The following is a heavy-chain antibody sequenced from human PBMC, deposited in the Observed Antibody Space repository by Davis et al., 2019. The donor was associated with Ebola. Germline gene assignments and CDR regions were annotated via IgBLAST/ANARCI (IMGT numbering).Heavy chain of an antibody. Sequence: SETLSLTCSVYGGSFSGYFWTWIRQPPGKGLEWIGEVNQSGSTNYNPSLKSRVTISVDTSKNQFSLKLSSVTAADTAVYYCARDPGYWGQGTLVTVSS. CDR1: GGSFSGYF. CDR3: ARDPGY. CDR2: VNQSGST. J-gene: IGHJ4*02. V-gene: IGHV4-34*01.